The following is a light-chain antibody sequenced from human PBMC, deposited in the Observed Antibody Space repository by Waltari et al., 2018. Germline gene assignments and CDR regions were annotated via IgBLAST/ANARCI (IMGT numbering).Light chain of an antibody. J-gene: IGKJ2*01. CDR2: AAS. Sequence: DIQMTQSPSSLSASVGDRVTITCRASPAISDSLAWYQQKPGKAPKLLLYAASRLESGVPSRFSGSGSGTDYTLVISSLQPEDFAIYYCQQYSSQPYTFGQGTKLEI. CDR1: PAISDS. V-gene: IGKV1-NL1*01. CDR3: QQYSSQPYT.